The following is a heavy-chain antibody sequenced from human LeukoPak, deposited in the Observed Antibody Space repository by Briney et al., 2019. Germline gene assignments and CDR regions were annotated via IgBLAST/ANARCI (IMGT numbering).Heavy chain of an antibody. Sequence: SETLSLTCTVSGGSISSYYWSWIRQPPGKGLEWVGYIYYSGSTNYNPSLKSRVTISVDTSKNQFSLKLSSVTAADTAVYYCASSNYYDSSGYYYGFDYWGQGTLVTVSS. CDR2: IYYSGST. CDR3: ASSNYYDSSGYYYGFDY. CDR1: GGSISSYY. V-gene: IGHV4-59*01. J-gene: IGHJ4*02. D-gene: IGHD3-22*01.